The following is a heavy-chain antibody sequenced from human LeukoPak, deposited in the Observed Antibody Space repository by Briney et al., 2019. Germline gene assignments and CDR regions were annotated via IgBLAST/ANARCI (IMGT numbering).Heavy chain of an antibody. CDR1: GFTFSSFG. Sequence: GGSLRLSSAASGFTFSSFGMHWVRQAPGKGLEWEAFISYDGSIKYYADSVKGRFTISRDDSKNTLYLQMSGLRTEDTAVYYCAKNPKAFTISGVPSQGYWGQGTLVTVSS. D-gene: IGHD3-3*01. CDR2: ISYDGSIK. V-gene: IGHV3-30*02. J-gene: IGHJ4*02. CDR3: AKNPKAFTISGVPSQGY.